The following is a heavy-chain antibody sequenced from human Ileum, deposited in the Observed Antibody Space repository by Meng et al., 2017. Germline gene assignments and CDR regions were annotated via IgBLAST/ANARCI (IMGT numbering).Heavy chain of an antibody. Sequence: VRLQGSDPGLGEPSESLSLTCAVSGGSIESNNWWTWIRQPPGQGLEWIGEVYHSGSTHYNPSLQSRVTISIDNSKNRFSLSPNSVTAADTAIYYCARADYVRYFDLWGRGTLVTVSS. CDR2: VYHSGST. V-gene: IGHV4-4*02. CDR1: GGSIESNNW. J-gene: IGHJ2*01. D-gene: IGHD3-10*02. CDR3: ARADYVRYFDL.